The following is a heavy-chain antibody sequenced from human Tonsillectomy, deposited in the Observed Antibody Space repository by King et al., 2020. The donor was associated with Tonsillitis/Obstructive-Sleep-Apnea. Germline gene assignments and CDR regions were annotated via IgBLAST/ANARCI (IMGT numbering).Heavy chain of an antibody. D-gene: IGHD3-16*01. CDR2: TIPILAIS. CDR3: ARGGDYYYYYYMDV. Sequence: VQLVQSGAEVKKPGSSVKVSCKASGGTFSTFAINWVRQDPGQGLEWMGRTIPILAISNYAQNFQGRVTITADKSTSTAYMELSSLRSEDTAVYYCARGGDYYYYYYMDVWGKGTTVTVSS. J-gene: IGHJ6*03. CDR1: GGTFSTFA. V-gene: IGHV1-69*04.